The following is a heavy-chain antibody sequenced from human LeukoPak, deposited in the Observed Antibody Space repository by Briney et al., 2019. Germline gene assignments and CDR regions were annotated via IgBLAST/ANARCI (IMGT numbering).Heavy chain of an antibody. CDR3: ATTGGSRYDGSFDY. V-gene: IGHV3-33*01. D-gene: IGHD6-13*01. CDR2: MWYDGTNK. J-gene: IGHJ4*02. Sequence: PGGSLRLSCAASGFTFSNCGIHWVRQAPGKGLEWVAVMWYDGTNKYYADSVKGRFTISRDNSKNTVYLQLNSLRAEDTAVYYCATTGGSRYDGSFDYWGQGTLVTVSS. CDR1: GFTFSNCG.